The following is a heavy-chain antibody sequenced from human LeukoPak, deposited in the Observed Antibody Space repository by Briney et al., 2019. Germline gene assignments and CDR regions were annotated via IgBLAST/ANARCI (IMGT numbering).Heavy chain of an antibody. J-gene: IGHJ5*02. Sequence: GGSLRLSCAASGFTFSSYSMNWVRQAPGKGLEWVSSISSSSSYIYYADSAKGRFTISRDNAKNSLYLQMNSLRAEDTAVYYCARKKSTIFGVVIVNWFDPWGQGTLVTVSS. CDR3: ARKKSTIFGVVIVNWFDP. CDR1: GFTFSSYS. D-gene: IGHD3-3*01. V-gene: IGHV3-21*01. CDR2: ISSSSSYI.